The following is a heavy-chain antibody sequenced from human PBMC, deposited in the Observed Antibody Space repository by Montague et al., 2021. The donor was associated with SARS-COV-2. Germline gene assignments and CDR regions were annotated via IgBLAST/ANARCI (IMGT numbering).Heavy chain of an antibody. J-gene: IGHJ4*02. CDR3: AREYSLSWHYFEF. V-gene: IGHV3-30*04. CDR2: ISPDGSNR. D-gene: IGHD1-26*01. CDR1: GFPFSPFA. Sequence: SLRLSLSASGFPFSPFAMHWVRQAPGKGLEWVAVISPDGSNRNYSDSLKGRFTSSRDNSNDPLYLEMNSLRAEDTAVYYCAREYSLSWHYFEFWGQGILVTVSS.